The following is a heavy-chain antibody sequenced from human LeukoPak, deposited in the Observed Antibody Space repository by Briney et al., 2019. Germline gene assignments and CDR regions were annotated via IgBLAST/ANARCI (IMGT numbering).Heavy chain of an antibody. J-gene: IGHJ6*03. CDR1: GGSFSGYY. V-gene: IGHV4-34*01. Sequence: SETLSLTCAVYGGSFSGYYWSWIRQPPGKGLEWIGEINHSGSTNYNPSLKSRVTISVDTSNNQFSLKLSSVTAADTAVYYCARQRYSSGWGGYSYHYMDVWGKGTMVTISS. CDR2: INHSGST. CDR3: ARQRYSSGWGGYSYHYMDV. D-gene: IGHD6-19*01.